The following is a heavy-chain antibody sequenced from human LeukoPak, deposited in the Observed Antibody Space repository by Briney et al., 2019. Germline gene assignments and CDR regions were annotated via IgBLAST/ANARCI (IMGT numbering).Heavy chain of an antibody. CDR3: ARRGYYDSSGYYHY. CDR2: IYTSGST. Sequence: PSETLSLTCTVSGGSISSGSYYWSWIRQPAGTGLEWIGRIYTSGSTNYNPSLKSRVTISVDTSKNQFSLKLSSVTAADTAVYYCARRGYYDSSGYYHYWGQGTLVTVSS. CDR1: GGSISSGSYY. V-gene: IGHV4-61*02. J-gene: IGHJ4*02. D-gene: IGHD3-22*01.